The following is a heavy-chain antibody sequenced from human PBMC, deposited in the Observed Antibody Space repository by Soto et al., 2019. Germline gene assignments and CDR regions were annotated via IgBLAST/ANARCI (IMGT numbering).Heavy chain of an antibody. Sequence: SETLSLTCAVYGGSFSGYYWSWIRQPPGKGLEWIGEINHSGSTNYNPSLKSRVTISVDTSKNQFSLKLSSVTAADTAVYYCAREGVVAATIHFDYWGQGTLVTVSS. CDR2: INHSGST. V-gene: IGHV4-34*01. CDR1: GGSFSGYY. CDR3: AREGVVAATIHFDY. J-gene: IGHJ4*02. D-gene: IGHD2-15*01.